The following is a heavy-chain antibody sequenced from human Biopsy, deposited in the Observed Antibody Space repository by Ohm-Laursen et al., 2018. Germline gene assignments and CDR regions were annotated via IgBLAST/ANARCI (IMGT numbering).Heavy chain of an antibody. CDR2: SAPENGRI. D-gene: IGHD1-1*01. Sequence: GSSVKVSCKVSGYSLTELSMHWVRQAPGQGLEWMGGSAPENGRIVYSQKFQGRVTMTEDTSTSTDHMEVWRLRSDDTAVYYCAADINVWNVNYWGQGTQVIVSS. V-gene: IGHV1-24*01. CDR3: AADINVWNVNY. CDR1: GYSLTELS. J-gene: IGHJ4*02.